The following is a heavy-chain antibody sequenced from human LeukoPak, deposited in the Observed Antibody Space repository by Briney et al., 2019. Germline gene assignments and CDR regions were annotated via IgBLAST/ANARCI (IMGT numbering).Heavy chain of an antibody. V-gene: IGHV3-15*01. Sequence: PGGSRRLSCAASGLTFGNAWMSWVRQAPGKGLEWVARITSKTSGEATDYAAPVRGRFTISRDDSKATLYLQMDSLETEDIAIYYCTTYRYSYGSTGYSYFDYWGQGILVTVSS. CDR2: ITSKTSGEAT. D-gene: IGHD3-22*01. CDR3: TTYRYSYGSTGYSYFDY. CDR1: GLTFGNAW. J-gene: IGHJ4*02.